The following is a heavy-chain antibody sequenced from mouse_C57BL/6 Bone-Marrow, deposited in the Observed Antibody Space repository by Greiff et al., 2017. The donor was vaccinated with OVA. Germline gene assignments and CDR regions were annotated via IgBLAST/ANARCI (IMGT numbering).Heavy chain of an antibody. J-gene: IGHJ1*03. D-gene: IGHD2-2*01. Sequence: QVQLQQSGPELVKPGASVKISCKASGYAFSSSWMNWVKQRPGKGLEWIGRIYPGDGDTNYNGKFKGKATLTADKSSSTAYMQRSSLTSEDSAVYFCASMVTTRYFDVWGTGTTVTVSS. CDR1: GYAFSSSW. V-gene: IGHV1-82*01. CDR2: IYPGDGDT. CDR3: ASMVTTRYFDV.